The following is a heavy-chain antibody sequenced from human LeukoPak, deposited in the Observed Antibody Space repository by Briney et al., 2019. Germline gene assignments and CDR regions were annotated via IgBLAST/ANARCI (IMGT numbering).Heavy chain of an antibody. J-gene: IGHJ3*02. V-gene: IGHV4-39*07. CDR3: ARAAPGPLDAFDI. CDR1: GGSISSSSYY. D-gene: IGHD6-25*01. Sequence: PSETLSLTCTVSGGSISSSSYYWGWIRQPPGKGLEWIGSIYYSESTYYNPSLKSRVTISVDTSKNQFSLKLSSVTAADTAVYYCARAAPGPLDAFDIWGQGTMVTVSS. CDR2: IYYSEST.